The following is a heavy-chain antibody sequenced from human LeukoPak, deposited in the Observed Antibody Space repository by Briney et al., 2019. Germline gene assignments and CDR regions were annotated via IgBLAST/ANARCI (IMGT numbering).Heavy chain of an antibody. CDR3: ARAVGPFDY. Sequence: GGSLRLSCAASGFTFNVYGIHWVRQVPDKGLEWVAVIWNDGSNKYYADSVKGRFTISRDNSKDTLYLQMNSLRVEDTAVYYCARAVGPFDYWGQGTLVTVAS. J-gene: IGHJ4*02. CDR1: GFTFNVYG. CDR2: IWNDGSNK. D-gene: IGHD3-16*01. V-gene: IGHV3-33*01.